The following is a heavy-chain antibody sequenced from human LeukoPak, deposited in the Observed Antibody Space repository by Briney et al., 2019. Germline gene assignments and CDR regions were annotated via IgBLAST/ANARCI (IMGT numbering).Heavy chain of an antibody. D-gene: IGHD3-22*01. Sequence: SSETLSLTCTVSGGSISSYYWSWIRQPPGKGLEWIGYIRYSGTTNYSPSLKSRATISVDTSKNQFSLNLISVTAADTAIYYCARVSSGGYFHTYYFDYWGQGTLVTVSS. J-gene: IGHJ4*02. CDR2: IRYSGTT. V-gene: IGHV4-59*01. CDR1: GGSISSYY. CDR3: ARVSSGGYFHTYYFDY.